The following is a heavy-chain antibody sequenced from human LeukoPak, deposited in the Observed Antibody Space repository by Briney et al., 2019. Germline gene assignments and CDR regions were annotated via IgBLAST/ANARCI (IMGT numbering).Heavy chain of an antibody. J-gene: IGHJ3*02. D-gene: IGHD6-19*01. CDR2: IKEEGSEK. CDR1: GFTFSSYW. Sequence: PGRSLRLSCAASGFTFSSYWMSWVRHAPGKGLVRVANIKEEGSEKYYVDAVKGRFTISRENAKNSLYLQMNSPRAEDTAVYYCARGLGAVDDAFDIWGQGTMVTVSS. CDR3: ARGLGAVDDAFDI. V-gene: IGHV3-7*01.